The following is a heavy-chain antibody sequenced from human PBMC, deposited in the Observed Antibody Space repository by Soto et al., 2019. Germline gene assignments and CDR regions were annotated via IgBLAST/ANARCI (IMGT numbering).Heavy chain of an antibody. Sequence: PSETLSLTCTVSGGSISSLSWSWIRQPPGKGLEYIGNVYYSGNTNYNPSLKSRVIVSVDTSKNQFSLRLSSVTAADTAVYYCARARYNYFDYWGQGTPVTVSS. CDR3: ARARYNYFDY. D-gene: IGHD5-18*01. J-gene: IGHJ4*02. CDR2: VYYSGNT. V-gene: IGHV4-59*11. CDR1: GGSISSLS.